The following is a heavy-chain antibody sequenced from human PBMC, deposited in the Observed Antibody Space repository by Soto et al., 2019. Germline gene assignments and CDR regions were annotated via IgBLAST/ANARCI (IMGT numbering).Heavy chain of an antibody. V-gene: IGHV3-64*01. CDR3: ARVRCSGGNCYPNFYYMDV. J-gene: IGHJ6*03. CDR2: IGPDGSRT. D-gene: IGHD2-15*01. CDR1: GFTFSAYG. Sequence: GGSLRLSCAASGFTFSAYGIHWVRQAPGKGLEYVSAIGPDGSRTYYANSVKGRFTISRDNSKNTLYLQMGSLRAEDMAVYYCARVRCSGGNCYPNFYYMDVWGKGTTVTVSS.